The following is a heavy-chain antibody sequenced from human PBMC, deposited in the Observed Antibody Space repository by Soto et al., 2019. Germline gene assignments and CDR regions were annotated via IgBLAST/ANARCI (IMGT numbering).Heavy chain of an antibody. CDR2: IRSKAYGGTT. J-gene: IGHJ4*02. CDR3: TRAQGYSGSYYGY. D-gene: IGHD1-26*01. CDR1: GFTFGDYA. Sequence: GGSLRLSCTASGFTFGDYAMSWFRQAPGQGLEWVGFIRSKAYGGTTEYAASVKGRFTISRDDSKSIAYLQMNSLKTEDTAVYYCTRAQGYSGSYYGYWGQGTLVTVSS. V-gene: IGHV3-49*03.